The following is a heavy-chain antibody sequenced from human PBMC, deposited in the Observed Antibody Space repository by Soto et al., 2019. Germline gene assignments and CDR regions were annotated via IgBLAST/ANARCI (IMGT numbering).Heavy chain of an antibody. CDR3: ASSSVAGFDY. V-gene: IGHV5-51*01. CDR1: GCSFTSYW. Sequence: PGESLKISCKGCGCSFTSYWIGWVRQMPGKGLEWMGIIYPGDSDTRYSPSFQGHVTILADKSISTAYLQWSSLQASDTAMHYCASSSVAGFDYWGQGTLVTVSS. CDR2: IYPGDSDT. D-gene: IGHD6-19*01. J-gene: IGHJ4*02.